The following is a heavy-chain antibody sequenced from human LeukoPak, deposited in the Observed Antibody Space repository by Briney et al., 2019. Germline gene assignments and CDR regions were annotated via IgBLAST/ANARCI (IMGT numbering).Heavy chain of an antibody. CDR1: GFTFSSYG. V-gene: IGHV3-30*18. J-gene: IGHJ5*02. CDR2: ISYDGSNK. Sequence: GGSLRLSCAASGFTFSSYGMHWVRQAPGKGLEWVAVISYDGSNKYYADSVKGRFTISRDNSKNTLYLQMNSLRAEDTAVYYRAKDGGSSGSRFDPWGQGTLVTVSS. D-gene: IGHD2-15*01. CDR3: AKDGGSSGSRFDP.